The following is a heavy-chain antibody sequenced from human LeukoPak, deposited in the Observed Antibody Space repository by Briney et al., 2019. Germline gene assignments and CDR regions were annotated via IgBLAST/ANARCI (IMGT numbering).Heavy chain of an antibody. D-gene: IGHD3-10*01. V-gene: IGHV1-18*01. Sequence: ASVKVSCKASGYTFINYDITWVRQAPGQGLEWMGWISAYNGNTNYAQKLQGRVTMTTDTSTSTAYMELRSLRSDDTAVYYCARRGGSGSFDYWGQGTLVTVSS. J-gene: IGHJ4*02. CDR1: GYTFINYD. CDR2: ISAYNGNT. CDR3: ARRGGSGSFDY.